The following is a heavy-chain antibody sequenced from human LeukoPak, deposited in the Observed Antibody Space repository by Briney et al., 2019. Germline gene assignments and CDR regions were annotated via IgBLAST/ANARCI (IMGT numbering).Heavy chain of an antibody. Sequence: PGESLKVSCKGSGYTFTNYWIGWVRQMPGKGLEWMGIIYPGDSETRYSPSFQGQVTISVDRSTSTAYLQWSSLKASDTAMYYCARHLVYIGPYLDYWGQGTLVTVSS. CDR1: GYTFTNYW. J-gene: IGHJ4*02. D-gene: IGHD5-12*01. CDR2: IYPGDSET. CDR3: ARHLVYIGPYLDY. V-gene: IGHV5-51*01.